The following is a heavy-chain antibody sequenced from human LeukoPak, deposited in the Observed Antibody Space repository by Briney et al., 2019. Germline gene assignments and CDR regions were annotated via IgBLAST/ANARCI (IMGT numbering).Heavy chain of an antibody. J-gene: IGHJ4*02. CDR3: AKRRARDIVVVVAATPFGY. Sequence: GGSLRLSCAASGFTFSSYAMSWVRQAPGKGLEWVSAISGSGGSTYYADSVKGRFTISRDNSKNTLYLQMNSLRAEDTAVYYCAKRRARDIVVVVAATPFGYWGQGTLVTVSS. V-gene: IGHV3-23*01. CDR2: ISGSGGST. CDR1: GFTFSSYA. D-gene: IGHD2-15*01.